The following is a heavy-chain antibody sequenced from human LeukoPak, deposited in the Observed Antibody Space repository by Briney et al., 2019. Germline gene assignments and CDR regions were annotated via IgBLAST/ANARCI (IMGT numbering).Heavy chain of an antibody. CDR3: AREGSDSSGATYYFDY. J-gene: IGHJ4*02. D-gene: IGHD3-22*01. CDR1: GYTFTGYY. CDR2: INPNSGGT. Sequence: VASVKVSCKASGYTFTGYYMHWVRQAPGQGLEWMGWINPNSGGTNYAQKFQGRVTMTRDTSISTAYMELSRLRSDDTAVYYCAREGSDSSGATYYFDYWGQGTLVTVSS. V-gene: IGHV1-2*02.